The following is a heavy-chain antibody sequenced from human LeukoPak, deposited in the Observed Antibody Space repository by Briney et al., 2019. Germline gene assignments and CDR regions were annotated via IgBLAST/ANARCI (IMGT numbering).Heavy chain of an antibody. Sequence: GGSLRLSCAASGFTVSSNYMSWVRQAPGKGLEWVSYISSSSSYTNYADSVKGRFTISRDNAKNSLYLQMNSLRAEDTAVYYCARSKWLRGGLFDYWGQGTLVTVSS. CDR2: ISSSSSYT. D-gene: IGHD5-12*01. CDR1: GFTVSSNY. CDR3: ARSKWLRGGLFDY. J-gene: IGHJ4*02. V-gene: IGHV3-11*03.